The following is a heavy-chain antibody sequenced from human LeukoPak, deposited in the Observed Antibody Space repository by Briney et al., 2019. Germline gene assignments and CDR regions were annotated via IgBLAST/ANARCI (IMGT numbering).Heavy chain of an antibody. CDR3: ARLNWNYHAFDI. V-gene: IGHV4-39*01. Sequence: SETLSLTCTVSGGSVSNSRYYWGWIRQPPGKGLEWIGSIYYTGSTFYNPSLKSRVTISIDTSKNQFSLKLSSVTAADTAVYYCARLNWNYHAFDIWGQGTMVTVSS. CDR1: GGSVSNSRYY. D-gene: IGHD1-7*01. CDR2: IYYTGST. J-gene: IGHJ3*02.